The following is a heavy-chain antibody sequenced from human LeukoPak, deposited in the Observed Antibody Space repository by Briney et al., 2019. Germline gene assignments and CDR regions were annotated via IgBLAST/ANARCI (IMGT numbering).Heavy chain of an antibody. CDR2: VTRSSSYI. CDR3: ARQRGYYRIDF. J-gene: IGHJ4*02. D-gene: IGHD1-26*01. Sequence: GGSLRLSCAGSGFAFSTESMVWVRQAPGRGLEWVSSVTRSSSYIYYADSVKGRFTISRDNAKNSVYLQMNSLRADDTAVYYCARQRGYYRIDFWGQGTLVTVSS. V-gene: IGHV3-21*01. CDR1: GFAFSTES.